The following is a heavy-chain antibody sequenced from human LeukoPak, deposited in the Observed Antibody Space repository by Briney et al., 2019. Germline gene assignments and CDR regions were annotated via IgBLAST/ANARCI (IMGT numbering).Heavy chain of an antibody. Sequence: ASVKVSCKASGYTFTSYYMHWVRQAPGQGLEWMGLINPTGGSTGYAQKFQGRVTITADESTSTAYMELSSLRSEDTAVYYCARVNAGYDILTGYYEFDPWGQGTLVTVSS. CDR1: GYTFTSYY. V-gene: IGHV1-46*01. CDR3: ARVNAGYDILTGYYEFDP. J-gene: IGHJ5*02. D-gene: IGHD3-9*01. CDR2: INPTGGST.